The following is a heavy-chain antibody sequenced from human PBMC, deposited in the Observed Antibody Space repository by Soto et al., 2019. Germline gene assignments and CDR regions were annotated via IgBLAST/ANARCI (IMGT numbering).Heavy chain of an antibody. Sequence: GGSLRLSCAASGFTFSNAWMNWVRQAPGKGLEWVGRIKSKTNGGSTFYADSVKGRFTISGDNSKNTLYLQMNSLRAEDTAVYYCAKDLASETLTYFDHWGQGTLVTVSS. CDR2: IKSKTNGGST. J-gene: IGHJ4*02. CDR3: AKDLASETLTYFDH. CDR1: GFTFSNAW. D-gene: IGHD2-21*01. V-gene: IGHV3-15*07.